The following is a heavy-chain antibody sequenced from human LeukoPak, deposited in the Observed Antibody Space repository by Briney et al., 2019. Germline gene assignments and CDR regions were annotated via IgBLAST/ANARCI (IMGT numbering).Heavy chain of an antibody. D-gene: IGHD3-10*01. Sequence: EASVKVSCKVSGYTFTDYYMHWVQPAPGKGLEWMGLVDPEDGETIYAEKFQGRVTITADTSTDTAYMELSSLRSEDTAVYCCDLMVRGNMDVWGKGTTVTVSS. CDR1: GYTFTDYY. V-gene: IGHV1-69-2*01. CDR3: DLMVRGNMDV. CDR2: VDPEDGET. J-gene: IGHJ6*03.